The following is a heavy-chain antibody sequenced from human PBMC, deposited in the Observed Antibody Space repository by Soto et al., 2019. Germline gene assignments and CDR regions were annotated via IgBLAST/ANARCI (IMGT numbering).Heavy chain of an antibody. CDR3: VRDGEAVAGTSLYYFDY. D-gene: IGHD6-19*01. V-gene: IGHV1-69*01. CDR2: IIPIFGTA. CDR1: GGTFSSYA. Sequence: QVQLVQSGAEVKKPGSSVKVSCKASGGTFSSYAISWVRQAPGQGLEWMGGIIPIFGTANYAQKFQGRVTITADESTSTAYMELSSLRSEDTAVYYCVRDGEAVAGTSLYYFDYWGQGTLVTVSS. J-gene: IGHJ4*02.